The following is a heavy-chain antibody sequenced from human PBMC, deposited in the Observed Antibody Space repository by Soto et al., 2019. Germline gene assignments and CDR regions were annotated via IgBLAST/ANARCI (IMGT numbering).Heavy chain of an antibody. CDR3: ARGNGVPAVGFDY. J-gene: IGHJ4*02. CDR1: GFTFSSYA. D-gene: IGHD6-13*01. Sequence: GGSLRLSCAASGFTFSSYAMHWVRQAPGKGLEYVSAISSNGGSTYYADSVKGRFTISRDNSKNTLYVQMGSLRAEDMGVYYCARGNGVPAVGFDYWGQGTLVTVSS. V-gene: IGHV3-64*02. CDR2: ISSNGGST.